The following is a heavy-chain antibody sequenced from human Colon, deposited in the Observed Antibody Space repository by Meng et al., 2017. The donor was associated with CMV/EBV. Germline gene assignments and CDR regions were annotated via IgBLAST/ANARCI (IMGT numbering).Heavy chain of an antibody. CDR2: LYSGGNNP. CDR1: GFTFSSYG. J-gene: IGHJ4*02. Sequence: GGSLRLSCAASGFTFSSYGMHWVRQAPGKGLELVSILYSGGNNPYYADSVQGRFTISRDKSKNALYLQMNSLTTEDTAVYYCAIQIGSCSGGRCYLPFNYWGQGTLVTVSS. V-gene: IGHV3-NL1*01. CDR3: AIQIGSCSGGRCYLPFNY. D-gene: IGHD2-15*01.